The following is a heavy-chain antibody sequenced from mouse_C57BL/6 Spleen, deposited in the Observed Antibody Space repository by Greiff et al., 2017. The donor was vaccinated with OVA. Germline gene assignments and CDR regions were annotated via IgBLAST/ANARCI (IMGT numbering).Heavy chain of an antibody. Sequence: QVQLQQPGAELVKPGASVKLSCKASGYTFTSYWMHWVKQRPGQGLEWIGMIHPTSGSTNYNEKFTSKATLTVDKSSSTAYMQLSSLTSEDSAVYYCASPVVDRVWGTGTTVTVSS. CDR2: IHPTSGST. J-gene: IGHJ1*03. CDR3: ASPVVDRV. D-gene: IGHD1-1*01. V-gene: IGHV1-64*01. CDR1: GYTFTSYW.